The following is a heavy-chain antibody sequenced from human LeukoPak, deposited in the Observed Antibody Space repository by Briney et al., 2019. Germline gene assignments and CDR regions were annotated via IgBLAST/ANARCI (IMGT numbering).Heavy chain of an antibody. CDR3: AKDTPGFGGDDFVH. D-gene: IGHD3-10*01. J-gene: IGHJ4*02. Sequence: GGSLRLSCAASGFTFRTYAMHWVRQAPGKGLEWVSFIRSDGNDKFYADSVKGRFTISRDNSKDTLYLQMNSLRTEDTAVYYCAKDTPGFGGDDFVHWGQGTLVTVPS. V-gene: IGHV3-30*02. CDR1: GFTFRTYA. CDR2: IRSDGNDK.